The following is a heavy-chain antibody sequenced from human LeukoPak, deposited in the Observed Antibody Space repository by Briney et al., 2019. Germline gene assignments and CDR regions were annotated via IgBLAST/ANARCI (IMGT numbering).Heavy chain of an antibody. CDR1: GFTFSSYS. CDR2: IKQDGNEK. D-gene: IGHD4-23*01. V-gene: IGHV3-7*01. Sequence: GGSLRLSCAASGFTFSSYSMNWVRQAPGKGLEWVAHIKQDGNEKQYMDSVRGRFTISRDNTKNSMYLQMDSLRDEDTAVYYCARAGRSFYGGSSDYWGQGTLVTVSS. CDR3: ARAGRSFYGGSSDY. J-gene: IGHJ4*02.